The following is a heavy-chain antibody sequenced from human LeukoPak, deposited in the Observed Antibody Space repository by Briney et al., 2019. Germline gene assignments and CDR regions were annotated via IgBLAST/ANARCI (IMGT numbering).Heavy chain of an antibody. J-gene: IGHJ4*02. CDR3: ARDRRYYDSSGYRYYFDY. CDR2: IIPIFGIA. Sequence: SVKLSCKASGGTFSSYAISWVRQAPGQGLEWMGRIIPIFGIANYAQKFQGRVTITADKSTSTAYMELSSLRSEDTAVYYCARDRRYYDSSGYRYYFDYWGQGTLVTVSS. V-gene: IGHV1-69*04. D-gene: IGHD3-22*01. CDR1: GGTFSSYA.